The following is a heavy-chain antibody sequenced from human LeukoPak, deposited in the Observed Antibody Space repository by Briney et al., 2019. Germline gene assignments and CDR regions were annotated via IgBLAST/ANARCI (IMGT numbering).Heavy chain of an antibody. CDR2: IYYNGNT. Sequence: PSETLSLTCTVSGGSISSDHWGWIRQPPGKGLEWIGHIYYNGNTRYSPSLNSRVTISVDTSKNQCSLKVISVTAADTAVYYCARHSSGWHLDFWGQGTLVTVSS. J-gene: IGHJ4*02. D-gene: IGHD6-19*01. V-gene: IGHV4-59*01. CDR1: GGSISSDH. CDR3: ARHSSGWHLDF.